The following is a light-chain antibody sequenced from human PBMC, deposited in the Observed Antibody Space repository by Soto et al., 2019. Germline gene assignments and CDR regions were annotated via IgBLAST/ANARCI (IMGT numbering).Light chain of an antibody. CDR3: GTWDNSLSSGV. J-gene: IGLJ3*02. CDR2: DND. Sequence: QAVVTQPPSVSAAPGQTVTISCSGSNSNIGHNSVSWYQQLPGTAPKLLISDNDKRPSGIPDRFSGSKSGTSASLGITGLQTGDEADYYCGTWDNSLSSGVFGGGTKVTVL. V-gene: IGLV1-51*01. CDR1: NSNIGHNS.